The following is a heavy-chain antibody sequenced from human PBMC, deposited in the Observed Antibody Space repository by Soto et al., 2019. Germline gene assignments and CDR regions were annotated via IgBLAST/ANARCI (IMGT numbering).Heavy chain of an antibody. CDR1: AFSLSTNGVG. J-gene: IGHJ4*02. Sequence: VSGPTLVNPTQTLTLTCTFSAFSLSTNGVGVGWIRQPTGKPLEWLAVIYWNEDKRYSRPLKSRLSITKDTSKNQVVLTMTTMDPVDTATYYCVHTVMVHTITGGHYFVYWGPGILVTV. V-gene: IGHV2-5*01. CDR2: IYWNEDK. CDR3: VHTVMVHTITGGHYFVY. D-gene: IGHD2-8*01.